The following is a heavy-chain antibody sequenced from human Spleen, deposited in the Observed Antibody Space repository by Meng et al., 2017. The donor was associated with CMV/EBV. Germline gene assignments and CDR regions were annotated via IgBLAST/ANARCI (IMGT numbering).Heavy chain of an antibody. CDR3: ARAGPGYDFWSGYYANFDY. J-gene: IGHJ4*02. D-gene: IGHD3-3*01. CDR1: GGSISSSSYY. Sequence: GSLRLSCTVSGGSISSSSYYWSWIRQPPGKGLEWIGYIYYSGSTNYNPSLKSRVTISVDTSKNQFSLKLSSVTAADTAVYYCARAGPGYDFWSGYYANFDYWGQGTLVTVSS. V-gene: IGHV4-61*01. CDR2: IYYSGST.